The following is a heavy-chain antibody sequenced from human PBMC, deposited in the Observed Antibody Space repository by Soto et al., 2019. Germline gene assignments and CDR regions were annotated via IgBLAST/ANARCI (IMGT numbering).Heavy chain of an antibody. Sequence: GGSLRLSCAASGLTFSNAWMNWVRQAPGKGLEWVARIKSKNDGGATEYNAPVKGRFTISRDDSRDTVFLQMNSLKTEDSAVYYCTTDAEWGIWGQGTLVTVSS. CDR3: TTDAEWGI. CDR2: IKSKNDGGAT. CDR1: GLTFSNAW. V-gene: IGHV3-15*07. D-gene: IGHD2-8*01. J-gene: IGHJ3*02.